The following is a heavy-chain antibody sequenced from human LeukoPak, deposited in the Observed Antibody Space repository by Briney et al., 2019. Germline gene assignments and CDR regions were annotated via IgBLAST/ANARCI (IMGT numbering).Heavy chain of an antibody. Sequence: GGSLRLSCAASGFTFSHYGMHWVRQAPGKGLEWVAVIWYDGSKRYYGESVKGRYTISRDNSKNTLYLQMNSLRAEDTAVYYCARDRYCSSTSCYIYYYYGMDVWGQGTTVTVSS. CDR1: GFTFSHYG. J-gene: IGHJ6*02. CDR2: IWYDGSKR. CDR3: ARDRYCSSTSCYIYYYYGMDV. V-gene: IGHV3-33*01. D-gene: IGHD2-2*02.